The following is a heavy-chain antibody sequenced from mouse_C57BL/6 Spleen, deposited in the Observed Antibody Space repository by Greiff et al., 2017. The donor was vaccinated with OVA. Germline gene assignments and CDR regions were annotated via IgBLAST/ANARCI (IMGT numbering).Heavy chain of an antibody. D-gene: IGHD2-4*01. CDR1: GYSITSGYY. CDR3: ARGGYDYDRGFAY. Sequence: EVKLEESGPGLVKPSQSLSLTCSVTGYSITSGYYWNWIRQFPGNKLEWMGYISYDGSNNYNPSLKNRISITRDTSKNQFFLKLNSVTTEDTATYYCARGGYDYDRGFAYWGQGTLVTVSA. J-gene: IGHJ3*01. V-gene: IGHV3-6*01. CDR2: ISYDGSN.